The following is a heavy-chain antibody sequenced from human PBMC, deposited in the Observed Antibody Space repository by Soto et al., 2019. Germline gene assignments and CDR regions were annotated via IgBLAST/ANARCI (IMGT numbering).Heavy chain of an antibody. Sequence: QLQLQESGPGLVKPSETLSLTCTVSGGSISDDTYYWGWIRQPPGKGLEWIGSIYYSGTSSYNPSLKSRVSMSVDTSKKQLSLRLSSVTAADTAVYYCARLHCASRKCVPLDPWGQRTLVIVSS. V-gene: IGHV4-39*01. CDR3: ARLHCASRKCVPLDP. CDR1: GGSISDDTYY. CDR2: IYYSGTS. D-gene: IGHD2-8*01. J-gene: IGHJ5*02.